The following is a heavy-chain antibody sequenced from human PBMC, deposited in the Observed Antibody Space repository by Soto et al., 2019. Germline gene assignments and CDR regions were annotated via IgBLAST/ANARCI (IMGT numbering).Heavy chain of an antibody. V-gene: IGHV4-34*01. Sequence: SETLSLTCAVYGGSFSGYYWSWIRQPPGKGLEWIGEINHSGSTNYNPSLKSRVTISVDTSKNQFYLKLSSVTAADTAVYYCARNQRNFWSGYSLSYYFDYWGQGTLVTVSS. CDR2: INHSGST. J-gene: IGHJ4*02. CDR3: ARNQRNFWSGYSLSYYFDY. CDR1: GGSFSGYY. D-gene: IGHD3-3*01.